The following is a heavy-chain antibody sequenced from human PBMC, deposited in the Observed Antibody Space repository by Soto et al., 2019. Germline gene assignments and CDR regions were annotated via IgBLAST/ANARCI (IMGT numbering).Heavy chain of an antibody. Sequence: QVQLQESGPGLVKPSATLSLTCTVSGGSISSYYWSWIRQPPGKGLEWIGYICDSGSTDYNPSLKSRVTISVDTSKTQYSLKLSSVTGADTAVYYCASGYGGVDYRGQGTLVTVSA. CDR1: GGSISSYY. J-gene: IGHJ4*02. V-gene: IGHV4-59*01. CDR3: ASGYGGVDY. D-gene: IGHD4-17*01. CDR2: ICDSGST.